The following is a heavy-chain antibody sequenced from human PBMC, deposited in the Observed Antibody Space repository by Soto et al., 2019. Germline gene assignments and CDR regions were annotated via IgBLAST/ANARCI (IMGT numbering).Heavy chain of an antibody. Sequence: PSETLSLTCAVPGYSISTYNWWGWIRQPPGKGLEWIGYIYYTGTIYYNLSLKSRVTMSVDTAKDQFSLKLSSVTAADTAVYYCARTSRLRTGHFDYWGQGALVTVS. J-gene: IGHJ4*02. CDR2: IYYTGTI. CDR3: ARTSRLRTGHFDY. CDR1: GYSISTYNW. V-gene: IGHV4-28*05. D-gene: IGHD3-9*01.